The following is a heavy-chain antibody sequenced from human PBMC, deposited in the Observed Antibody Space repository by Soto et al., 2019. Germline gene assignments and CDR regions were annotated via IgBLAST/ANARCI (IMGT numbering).Heavy chain of an antibody. CDR2: ISDSGGTS. Sequence: EVQLVDSGGGLVQPGGSLRLSCAASGFIFSNYVMSWVRQAPGKGLEWVSSISDSGGTSYYADSVKGRFTISRDNSKNTLYLQMNSLRAEDTAIYDCAKRQRSLLTFDYWGQGTLVTVSS. J-gene: IGHJ4*02. CDR1: GFIFSNYV. CDR3: AKRQRSLLTFDY. D-gene: IGHD1-26*01. V-gene: IGHV3-23*04.